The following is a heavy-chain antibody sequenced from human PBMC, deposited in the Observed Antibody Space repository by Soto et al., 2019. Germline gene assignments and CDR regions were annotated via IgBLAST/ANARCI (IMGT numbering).Heavy chain of an antibody. CDR3: AKDRGDSSSSRSVRYGMDV. CDR1: GFTFSSYG. CDR2: ISYDGSNK. J-gene: IGHJ6*02. D-gene: IGHD6-6*01. Sequence: QVQLVESGGGVVQPGRSLRLSCAASGFTFSSYGMHWVRQAPGKGLEWVAVISYDGSNKYYADSVKGRFTISRDNSKNTLYLQMNSLSAEDTAVYYCAKDRGDSSSSRSVRYGMDVWGQGTTVTVSS. V-gene: IGHV3-30*18.